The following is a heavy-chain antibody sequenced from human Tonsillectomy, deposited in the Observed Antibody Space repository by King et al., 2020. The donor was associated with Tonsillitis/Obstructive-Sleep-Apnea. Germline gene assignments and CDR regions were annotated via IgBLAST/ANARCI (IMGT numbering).Heavy chain of an antibody. CDR1: GGSISSYY. D-gene: IGHD5-24*01. Sequence: QLQESGPGLVKPSETLSLTCTVSGGSISSYYWSWIRQPPGKGLEWIGYIYYSGSTNYNPSLKSRVTITVDTSRNQFSLKLSSVTAAETAVYYCARGAKMATTTFDYWGQGTLVTVSS. J-gene: IGHJ4*02. V-gene: IGHV4-59*01. CDR3: ARGAKMATTTFDY. CDR2: IYYSGST.